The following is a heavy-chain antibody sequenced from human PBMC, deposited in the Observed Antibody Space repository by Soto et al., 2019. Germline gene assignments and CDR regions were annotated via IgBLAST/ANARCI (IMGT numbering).Heavy chain of an antibody. J-gene: IGHJ6*02. D-gene: IGHD2-8*01. CDR2: IYPGDSDT. CDR3: ARHPICTNGVCYHQYYYYGMDV. Sequence: GESLKISCKGSGYSFTSYWIGWVRQMPGKGLEWMGIIYPGDSDTRYSPSFQGQVTISADKSISTAYLQWSSLKASDTAMDYCARHPICTNGVCYHQYYYYGMDVWGQGTTVTVSS. CDR1: GYSFTSYW. V-gene: IGHV5-51*01.